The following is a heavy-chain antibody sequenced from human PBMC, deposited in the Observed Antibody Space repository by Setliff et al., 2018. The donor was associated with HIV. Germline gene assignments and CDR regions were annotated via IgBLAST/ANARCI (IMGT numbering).Heavy chain of an antibody. Sequence: SETLSLTCAVYDGSFSGYYWTWIRQPPGKGLEWIGEINHSGNSNYNPSLKSRVTLSVDTSKNQFSLKLTSVTAADSAVYYCAKKGTASGPWPPSGWGQGTLVTVS. CDR1: DGSFSGYY. CDR3: AKKGTASGPWPPSG. V-gene: IGHV4-34*01. CDR2: INHSGNS. J-gene: IGHJ4*02. D-gene: IGHD5-12*01.